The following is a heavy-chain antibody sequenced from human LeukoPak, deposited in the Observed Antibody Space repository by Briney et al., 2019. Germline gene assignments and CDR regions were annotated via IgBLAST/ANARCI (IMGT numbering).Heavy chain of an antibody. J-gene: IGHJ4*02. CDR2: FYHSGGT. D-gene: IGHD6-19*01. Sequence: PSETLSLTCTVSGGSISNYHWSWIRQPPGKGLEWIGCFYHSGGTNYNPSLKSRVTISVDTSKNEFSLKLNSVTAVDTAVYYCASTQQWLAFDYWGQGILVTVSS. CDR1: GGSISNYH. CDR3: ASTQQWLAFDY. V-gene: IGHV4-59*01.